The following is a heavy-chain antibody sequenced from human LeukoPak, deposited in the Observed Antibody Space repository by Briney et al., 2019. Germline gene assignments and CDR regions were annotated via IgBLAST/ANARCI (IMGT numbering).Heavy chain of an antibody. J-gene: IGHJ4*02. CDR2: IYYSGST. CDR1: GGSISSYY. V-gene: IGHV4-59*08. D-gene: IGHD2-15*01. CDR3: ARQYRREGYCSGGSCYSYFDY. Sequence: PSETLSLTCTVSGGSISSYYWRWIRQPPGKGLEWMGYIYYSGSTNYNPSLKSRVTISVDTSKNQFSLKLSSVTAADTAVYYCARQYRREGYCSGGSCYSYFDYWGQGTLVTVSS.